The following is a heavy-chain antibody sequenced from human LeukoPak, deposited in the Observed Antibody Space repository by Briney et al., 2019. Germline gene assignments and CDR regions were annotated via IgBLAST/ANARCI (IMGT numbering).Heavy chain of an antibody. V-gene: IGHV4-34*01. J-gene: IGHJ6*03. CDR3: ARRPYGSGSYYYYMDV. CDR2: IYHSGRT. Sequence: SETLSLTCAVYGGSFSGYYWSWIRQPPGKGLEWIGSIYHSGRTFYNPSLKSRVTISVDTSKNQFSLKLTSVTAADTAVYYCARRPYGSGSYYYYMDVWGKGTTVTISS. CDR1: GGSFSGYY. D-gene: IGHD3-10*01.